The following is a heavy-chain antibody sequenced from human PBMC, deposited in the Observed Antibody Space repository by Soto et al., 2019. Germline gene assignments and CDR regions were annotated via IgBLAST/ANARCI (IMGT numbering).Heavy chain of an antibody. CDR1: GFTFSNAW. D-gene: IGHD6-6*01. CDR2: IKSKTDGGTT. J-gene: IGHJ6*02. V-gene: IGHV3-15*01. Sequence: PVGSLRLSCAASGFTFSNAWMSWVRQAPGKGLEWVGRIKSKTDGGTTDYAAPVKGRFTISRDDSKNTLYLQMNSLKTEDTAVYYCTTEVAARPHYYYGMDVWGQGTTVTVSS. CDR3: TTEVAARPHYYYGMDV.